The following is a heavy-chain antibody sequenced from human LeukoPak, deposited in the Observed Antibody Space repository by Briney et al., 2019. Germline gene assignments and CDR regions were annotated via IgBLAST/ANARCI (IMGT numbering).Heavy chain of an antibody. Sequence: PGASLRLSCAASGFTFSSYAMSWVRQAPGKGLEWVSAISGSGGSTYYADSVKGRFTSSRDNSKNTLYLQMNSLRAEDTAVYYCAKDRDIVGASYFDYWGQGTLVTVSS. CDR1: GFTFSSYA. D-gene: IGHD1-26*01. V-gene: IGHV3-23*01. CDR3: AKDRDIVGASYFDY. J-gene: IGHJ4*02. CDR2: ISGSGGST.